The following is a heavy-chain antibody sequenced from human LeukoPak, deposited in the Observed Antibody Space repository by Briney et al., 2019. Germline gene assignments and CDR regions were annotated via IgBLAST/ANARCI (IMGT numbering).Heavy chain of an antibody. CDR1: GGSISSGGYY. V-gene: IGHV4-31*03. CDR2: IYYSGST. CDR3: ARAYGDYAFGAFDI. D-gene: IGHD4-17*01. J-gene: IGHJ3*02. Sequence: SETLSLTCTVSGGSISSGGYYWSWIRQHPGKGLEWIGYIYYSGSTYNNPSLKSRVTISVDTSKNQFSLKLSSVTAADTAVYYCARAYGDYAFGAFDIWGQGTMVTVSS.